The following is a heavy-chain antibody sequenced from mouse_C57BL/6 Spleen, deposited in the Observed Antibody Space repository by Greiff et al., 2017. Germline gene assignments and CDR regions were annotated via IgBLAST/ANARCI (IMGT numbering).Heavy chain of an antibody. CDR1: GFNIKDDY. CDR2: IDPENGDT. V-gene: IGHV14-4*01. D-gene: IGHD1-1*01. CDR3: TYATGSFYYAMDY. Sequence: EVQLQQSGAELVRPGASVKLSCTASGFNIKDDYMHWVKQRPEQGLEWIGWIDPENGDTEYASKFQGKATITADTSSNTAYLQLSSLTSEDTAVYYCTYATGSFYYAMDYWGQGTSVTVSS. J-gene: IGHJ4*01.